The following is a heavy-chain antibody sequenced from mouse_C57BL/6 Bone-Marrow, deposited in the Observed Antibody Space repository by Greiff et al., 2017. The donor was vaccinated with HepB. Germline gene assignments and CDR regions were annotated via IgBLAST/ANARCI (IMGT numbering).Heavy chain of an antibody. Sequence: EVHLVESGPSLVRPSQTLSLTCTVTGFSINSDCYWIWIRQFPGNKLEYIGYTFYSGITYYNPSLESRTYITRDTSKNQFSLKLSSVTTEDTATYYCARSTVVAPYYAMDYWGQGTSVTVSS. J-gene: IGHJ4*01. D-gene: IGHD1-1*01. V-gene: IGHV3-3*01. CDR3: ARSTVVAPYYAMDY. CDR2: TFYSGIT. CDR1: GFSINSDCY.